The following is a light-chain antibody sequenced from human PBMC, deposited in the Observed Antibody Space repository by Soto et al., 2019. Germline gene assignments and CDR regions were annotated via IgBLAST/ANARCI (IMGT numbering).Light chain of an antibody. J-gene: IGLJ3*02. CDR3: QTWGTGIRV. V-gene: IGLV4-69*01. CDR2: LNSDGSH. Sequence: QLVLTQSPSASASLGASVKLTCTLSSGHSNYAIAWHQQQPEKGPRYLMRLNSDGSHTKGDGIPDRFSGSSSGAERYLTISSLHSEDEADYYYQTWGTGIRVFGGGTKLTVL. CDR1: SGHSNYA.